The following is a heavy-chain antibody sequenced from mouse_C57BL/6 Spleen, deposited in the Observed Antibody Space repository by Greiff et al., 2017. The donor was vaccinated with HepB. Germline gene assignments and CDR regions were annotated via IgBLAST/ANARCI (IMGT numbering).Heavy chain of an antibody. D-gene: IGHD2-4*01. CDR3: ARLDYPGLYAMDY. J-gene: IGHJ4*01. V-gene: IGHV1-78*01. CDR2: IYPRDGST. Sequence: VQLQQSDAELVKPGASVKISCKVSGYTFTDHTIHWMKQRPEQGLEWIGYIYPRDGSTKYNEKFKGKATLTADKSSSTAYMQLTSLTSEDSAVYFCARLDYPGLYAMDYWGQGTSVTVSS. CDR1: GYTFTDHT.